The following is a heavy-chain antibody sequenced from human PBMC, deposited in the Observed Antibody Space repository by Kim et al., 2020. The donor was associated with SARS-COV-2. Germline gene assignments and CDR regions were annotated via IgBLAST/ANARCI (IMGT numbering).Heavy chain of an antibody. D-gene: IGHD3-22*01. J-gene: IGHJ5*02. Sequence: SETLSLTCTVSGGSISSYYWSWIRQPPGKGLEWIGYIYYSGTTNYNPSLKSRVTISVDTSKNQFSLKLSSVTAADTAVYYCARCGGGNYYDSSGYPNWFDPWGQGTLVTVSS. V-gene: IGHV4-59*13. CDR2: IYYSGTT. CDR1: GGSISSYY. CDR3: ARCGGGNYYDSSGYPNWFDP.